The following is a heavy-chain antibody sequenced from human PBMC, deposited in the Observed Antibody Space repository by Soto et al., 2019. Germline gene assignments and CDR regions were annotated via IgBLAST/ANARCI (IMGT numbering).Heavy chain of an antibody. CDR1: GGSISSSSYY. D-gene: IGHD6-13*01. CDR3: ARHRGSTGHYYYGMDV. J-gene: IGHJ6*02. V-gene: IGHV4-39*01. Sequence: SETLSLTCTVSGGSISSSSYYWGWIRQPPGKGLEWIGSIYYSGSTYYTPSLKSRVTISVDTSKNQFSLKLSSVTAADTAVYYCARHRGSTGHYYYGMDVWGQGTTVTVSS. CDR2: IYYSGST.